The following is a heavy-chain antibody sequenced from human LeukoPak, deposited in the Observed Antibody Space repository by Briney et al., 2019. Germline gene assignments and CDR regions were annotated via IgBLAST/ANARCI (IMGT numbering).Heavy chain of an antibody. V-gene: IGHV1-69*05. CDR3: ARESRVTRYFDVLPLPYNWFDP. D-gene: IGHD3-9*01. Sequence: GGSVNVSCTASGCTLSSYPISWVRQAPGQGLEWVGGIIPIFGTPNYAQHFEGRITIPTRESKSTAYMELSRLRPEGTAGYYFARESRVTRYFDVLPLPYNWFDPCGQGTLVTVSS. CDR2: IIPIFGTP. CDR1: GCTLSSYP. J-gene: IGHJ5*02.